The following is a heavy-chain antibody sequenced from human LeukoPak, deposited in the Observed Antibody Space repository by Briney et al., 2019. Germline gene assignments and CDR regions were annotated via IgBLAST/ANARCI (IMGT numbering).Heavy chain of an antibody. J-gene: IGHJ4*02. V-gene: IGHV3-30*03. CDR2: ISYDGSNK. CDR1: GFTFSSYG. D-gene: IGHD4-23*01. CDR3: AREPTVVTPAYFDY. Sequence: PGRSLRLSCAASGFTFSSYGMHWVRQAPGKGLEWVAVISYDGSNKYYADSVKGRFTISRDNSKNTLYLQMNSLRAEDTAVYYCAREPTVVTPAYFDYWGQGTLVTVSS.